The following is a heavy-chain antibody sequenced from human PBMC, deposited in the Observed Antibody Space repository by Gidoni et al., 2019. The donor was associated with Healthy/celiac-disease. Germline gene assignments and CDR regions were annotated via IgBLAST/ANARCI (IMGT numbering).Heavy chain of an antibody. V-gene: IGHV1-58*02. CDR1: GFTFTSSA. Sequence: QMQLVQSGPEVKKPGTSVKVSCKASGFTFTSSAMQWVRQARGQRLEWIGWIVVGSGNTNYAQKFQERVTITRDMSTSTAYMELSSLRSEDTAVYYCAADHYYDSSGYPLYYYYYGMDVWGQGTTVTVSS. CDR2: IVVGSGNT. D-gene: IGHD3-22*01. J-gene: IGHJ6*02. CDR3: AADHYYDSSGYPLYYYYYGMDV.